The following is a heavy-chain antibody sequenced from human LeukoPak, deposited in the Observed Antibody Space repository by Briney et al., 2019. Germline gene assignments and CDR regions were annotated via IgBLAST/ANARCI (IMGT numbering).Heavy chain of an antibody. CDR2: IIPIFGTA. D-gene: IGHD3-10*01. CDR3: VREFWFGELLDAFDI. Sequence: GASVKVSCKASGGTFSSYAISWVRQAPGQGLEWMGGIIPIFGTANYAQKFQGRVTITTDESTSTAYMELSSLRSEDTAVYYCVREFWFGELLDAFDIWGQGTMVTVSS. V-gene: IGHV1-69*05. J-gene: IGHJ3*02. CDR1: GGTFSSYA.